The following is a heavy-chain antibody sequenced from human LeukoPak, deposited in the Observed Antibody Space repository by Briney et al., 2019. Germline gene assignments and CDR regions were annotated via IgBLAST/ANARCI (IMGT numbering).Heavy chain of an antibody. V-gene: IGHV3-7*01. CDR3: ARDLRGSRLLWFGELSTFDY. J-gene: IGHJ4*02. Sequence: GGSLRLSCAASGFTFSSYWMSWVRQAPGKGLEWVASIKQDGSEKYYVDSVKGRFTISRDNAKNSLYLQMNSLRAEDTAVYYCARDLRGSRLLWFGELSTFDYWGQGTLVTVSS. CDR2: IKQDGSEK. D-gene: IGHD3-10*01. CDR1: GFTFSSYW.